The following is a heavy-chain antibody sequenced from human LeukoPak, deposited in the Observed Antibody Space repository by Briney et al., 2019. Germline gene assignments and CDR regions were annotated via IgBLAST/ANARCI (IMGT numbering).Heavy chain of an antibody. V-gene: IGHV3-23*01. CDR2: ISGSGDST. D-gene: IGHD3-22*01. CDR1: GFTFSSYA. CDR3: ATLTNYDSSGFDP. Sequence: GGSLRLSCAASGFTFSSYAMSWVRQAPGKGLEWVSAISGSGDSTYYADSVKGRFTISRDNSKNTLYLQMDSLRAEDTAVYYCATLTNYDSSGFDPWGQGTLVTVSS. J-gene: IGHJ5*02.